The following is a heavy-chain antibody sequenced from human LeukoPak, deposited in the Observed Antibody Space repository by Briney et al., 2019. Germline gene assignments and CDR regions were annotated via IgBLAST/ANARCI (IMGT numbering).Heavy chain of an antibody. V-gene: IGHV3-7*04. CDR1: GFTFTNNW. CDR2: IKPDDSEI. CDR3: ARGRAIDV. Sequence: GGSLRLSCVASGFTFTNNWMTWVRQVPGKGLEWVANIKPDDSEIYYVASVKGRFTISRDNAKNSVFLQMNSLRVEDTAIYYCARGRAIDVWGRGTMVTVSS. J-gene: IGHJ3*01.